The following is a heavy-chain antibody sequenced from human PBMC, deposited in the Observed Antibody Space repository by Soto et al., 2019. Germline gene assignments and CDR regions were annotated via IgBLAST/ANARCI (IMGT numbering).Heavy chain of an antibody. CDR3: ARDLGGYCGVDCDPLEV. CDR1: GGSISRYY. J-gene: IGHJ6*02. D-gene: IGHD2-21*02. V-gene: IGHV4-59*01. Sequence: SETLSLTCTVSGGSISRYYWSCIRQPPGKGLEWIGYMYNTGSTIYNPSLESRVTISVDTSKNQFSLQLNSVTAADTAVYYCARDLGGYCGVDCDPLEVWGQGATHTVSS. CDR2: MYNTGST.